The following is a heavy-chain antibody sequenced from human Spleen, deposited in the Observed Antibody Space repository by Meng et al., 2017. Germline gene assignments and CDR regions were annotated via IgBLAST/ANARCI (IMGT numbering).Heavy chain of an antibody. CDR3: ARDPRYYYGLGSYYGDAFDF. J-gene: IGHJ3*01. Sequence: GESLKISCAASGFTFSSYTMHWVLQAPGKGLEWVAVISYDGSNKYYADSVKDRFTISRDNSKNTLYLQMNSLRADDAAVYYYARDPRYYYGLGSYYGDAFDFWGQGTMVTVSS. CDR1: GFTFSSYT. CDR2: ISYDGSNK. V-gene: IGHV3-30*04. D-gene: IGHD3-10*01.